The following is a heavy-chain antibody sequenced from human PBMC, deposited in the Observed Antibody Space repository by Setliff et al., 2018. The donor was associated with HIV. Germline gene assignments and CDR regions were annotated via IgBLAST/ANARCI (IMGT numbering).Heavy chain of an antibody. V-gene: IGHV4-4*02. J-gene: IGHJ4*02. D-gene: IGHD3-3*01. Sequence: SETLSLTCAVSGGSMRTGDWWSWVRQSPGKGLEWIGSFYHSGSTYYNPSLKSRVTISVDTSKNQLSLKLSSVTAADTAVYYCARAPITIFGVIIIPVYFDYWGQGTLVTVSS. CDR1: GGSMRTGDW. CDR2: FYHSGST. CDR3: ARAPITIFGVIIIPVYFDY.